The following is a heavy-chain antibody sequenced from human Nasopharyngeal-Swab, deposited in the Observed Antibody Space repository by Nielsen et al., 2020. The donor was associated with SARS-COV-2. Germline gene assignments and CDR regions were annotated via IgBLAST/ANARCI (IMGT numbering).Heavy chain of an antibody. CDR1: GGSISSSSYF. Sequence: SETLSPTCNVSGGSISSSSYFWGWIRQPPGKGLEWIGNIYYSGSTYYNPSLKSRVAMSIDTSKNQFSLKLSSVTAADTAVYYCAGASSSMGGGFDYWGQGTLVAASS. V-gene: IGHV4-39*01. D-gene: IGHD3-16*01. CDR2: IYYSGST. J-gene: IGHJ4*02. CDR3: AGASSSMGGGFDY.